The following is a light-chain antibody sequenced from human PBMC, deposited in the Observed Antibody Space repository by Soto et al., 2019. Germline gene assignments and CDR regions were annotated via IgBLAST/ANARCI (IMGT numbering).Light chain of an antibody. CDR2: GAS. V-gene: IGKV3-20*01. CDR1: RSVSASY. J-gene: IGKJ1*01. CDR3: QQYGSSPPSWT. Sequence: ETVLTQSPGTLSLSPGERATLFCRASRSVSASYLAWYQQKPGQAPRLLIYGASSRATGIPDRFSGSGSGTDFTFTISRQEPEDFAVYYCQQYGSSPPSWTFGQGTKVEIK.